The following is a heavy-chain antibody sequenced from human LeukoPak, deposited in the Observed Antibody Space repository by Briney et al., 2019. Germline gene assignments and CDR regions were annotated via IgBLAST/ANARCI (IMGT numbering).Heavy chain of an antibody. Sequence: LGRSLRLSCAASGFTFSSYGMHWVRQAPGKGLEWVALIWYDGTNKYYGDSVKGRFTISRDNSNNTLYLQMNSLRAEDTAVYFCARDANYYFDYWGQGTLVTVSS. V-gene: IGHV3-33*01. J-gene: IGHJ4*02. CDR1: GFTFSSYG. CDR3: ARDANYYFDY. D-gene: IGHD1-7*01. CDR2: IWYDGTNK.